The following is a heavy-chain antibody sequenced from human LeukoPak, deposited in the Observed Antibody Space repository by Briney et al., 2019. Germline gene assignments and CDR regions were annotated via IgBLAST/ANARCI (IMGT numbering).Heavy chain of an antibody. D-gene: IGHD3-16*02. Sequence: GASVKVSCKASGGTFISYAISWVRQAPGQGLEWMGGIIPIFGTASYAQKFQGRVTMTRDTSTSTVYMELSSLRSEDTAVYYCAGSELSSIYFDYWGQGTLVTVSS. V-gene: IGHV1-69*05. CDR2: IIPIFGTA. CDR1: GGTFISYA. J-gene: IGHJ4*02. CDR3: AGSELSSIYFDY.